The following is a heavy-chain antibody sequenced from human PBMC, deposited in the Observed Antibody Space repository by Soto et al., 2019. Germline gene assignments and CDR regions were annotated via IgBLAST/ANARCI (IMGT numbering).Heavy chain of an antibody. D-gene: IGHD1-1*01. CDR3: ARVPRRAMNVYYFDY. V-gene: IGHV1-18*01. Sequence: ASVKVSCKASGYTFTSYGISWVRQAPGQGLEWMGWISAYNGNTNYAQKLQGRVTMTTDTSTSTAYMELRSLRSDDTAVYYCARVPRRAMNVYYFDYWGQGTLVTVS. J-gene: IGHJ4*02. CDR1: GYTFTSYG. CDR2: ISAYNGNT.